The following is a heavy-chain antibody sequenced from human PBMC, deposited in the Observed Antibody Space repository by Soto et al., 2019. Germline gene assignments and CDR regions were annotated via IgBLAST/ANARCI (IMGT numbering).Heavy chain of an antibody. CDR2: IVVGSGNT. V-gene: IGHV1-58*01. CDR1: GFTFTSSA. D-gene: IGHD3-10*01. Sequence: ASVKVSCKASGFTFTSSAVQWVRQARGQRLEWIGWIVVGSGNTNYAQKFQERVTITRDMSTSTAYMELSSLRSEDTAVYYCAAESGITMVRGPKTALAFDIWGQGTMVTVSS. J-gene: IGHJ3*02. CDR3: AAESGITMVRGPKTALAFDI.